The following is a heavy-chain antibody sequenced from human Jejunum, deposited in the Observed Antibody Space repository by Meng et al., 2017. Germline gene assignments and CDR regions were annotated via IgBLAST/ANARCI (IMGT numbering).Heavy chain of an antibody. CDR1: GGSITSTKW. D-gene: IGHD2-21*01. Sequence: GQLQASGPGLVKPSGPLSLTCAVSGGSITSTKWWSWVRQTSGKGLEWIGEVFHSGTPNYNPSLMSRLTMSVDKSKNQFSLNLTSVTAADTAVYYCASRPVGIRTYYFDCWGQGTLVTVSS. CDR2: VFHSGTP. V-gene: IGHV4-4*02. CDR3: ASRPVGIRTYYFDC. J-gene: IGHJ4*02.